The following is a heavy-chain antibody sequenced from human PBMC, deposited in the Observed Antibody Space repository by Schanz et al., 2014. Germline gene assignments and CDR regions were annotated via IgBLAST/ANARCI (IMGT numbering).Heavy chain of an antibody. CDR3: ARSGSSNWYFFDY. V-gene: IGHV1-18*01. D-gene: IGHD6-13*01. CDR1: GYTFTDYG. CDR2: ITAYNGDT. J-gene: IGHJ4*02. Sequence: QVQLVQSGAEVKKPGASVKVSCKASGYTFTDYGITWVRQAPGQGLEWMGWITAYNGDTNYAQKLQGRVTITRDTLASTAYMEVSSLRSEDTAVYYCARSGSSNWYFFDYWGQGTLVTVSS.